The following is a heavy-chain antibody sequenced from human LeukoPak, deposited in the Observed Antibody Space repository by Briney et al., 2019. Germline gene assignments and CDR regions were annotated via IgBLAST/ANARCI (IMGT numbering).Heavy chain of an antibody. CDR1: GGSISSYY. J-gene: IGHJ4*02. Sequence: SETLSPTCTVSGGSISSYYWSWIRQPPGKGLEWIGYIYYSGSTNYNPSLKSRVTISVDTSKNQFSLKLSSVTAADTAVYYCARWLPQLGDFDYWGQGTLVTVSS. V-gene: IGHV4-59*01. D-gene: IGHD3-16*01. CDR2: IYYSGST. CDR3: ARWLPQLGDFDY.